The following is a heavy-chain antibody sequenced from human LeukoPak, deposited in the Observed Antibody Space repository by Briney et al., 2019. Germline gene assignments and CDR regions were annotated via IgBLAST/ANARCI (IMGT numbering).Heavy chain of an antibody. Sequence: GGSLRLSCAASGFTFRNAWMSWVRQAPGKGLEWVGRIKSKTDGGTTDYAAPVKGRFTISRDDSKNTLYLQMNSLKTEDTAVYYCTTELAALRYFDWLLPFDYWGQGTLVTVSS. V-gene: IGHV3-15*01. CDR3: TTELAALRYFDWLLPFDY. J-gene: IGHJ4*02. D-gene: IGHD3-9*01. CDR1: GFTFRNAW. CDR2: IKSKTDGGTT.